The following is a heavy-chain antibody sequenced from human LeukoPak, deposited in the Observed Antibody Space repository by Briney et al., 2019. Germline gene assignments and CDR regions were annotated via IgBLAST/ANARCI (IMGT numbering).Heavy chain of an antibody. D-gene: IGHD3-10*01. V-gene: IGHV3-66*01. Sequence: PGGSLRLSCAASGFTVSSNYMSWVRQAPGKGLEWVSVIYSGGSTYYADSVKGRFTISRDNSKNTLYLQMNSLRAEDTAVYYCAREITNYYGSGSPFDYWGQGTLVTVSS. CDR3: AREITNYYGSGSPFDY. J-gene: IGHJ4*02. CDR1: GFTVSSNY. CDR2: IYSGGST.